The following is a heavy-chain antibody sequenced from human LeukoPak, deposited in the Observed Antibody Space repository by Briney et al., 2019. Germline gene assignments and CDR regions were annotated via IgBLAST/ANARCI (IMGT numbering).Heavy chain of an antibody. D-gene: IGHD3-10*01. Sequence: GGSLRLSCSASGFTFSDYGMHWVRQAPGKGLEWVAVIWYDGSNKYYADSVKGRFTISRDNSENTLYLQMNSLRAEDTAVYYCARHYGSGSLNYWGQGTLVTVSS. CDR1: GFTFSDYG. V-gene: IGHV3-33*01. J-gene: IGHJ4*02. CDR2: IWYDGSNK. CDR3: ARHYGSGSLNY.